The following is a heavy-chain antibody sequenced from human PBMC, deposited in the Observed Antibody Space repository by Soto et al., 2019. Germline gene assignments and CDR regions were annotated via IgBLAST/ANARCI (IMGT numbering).Heavy chain of an antibody. V-gene: IGHV5-51*01. CDR3: ARRRGRCSDGVCYSWWFDP. D-gene: IGHD2-8*01. Sequence: GESLKISCKGSGYTFTNYWIGWVRQMPGKGLEWMGIIYPGDSDTKYNPSFQGQVTISADKSITTTYLQWSSLKASDTAIYYCARRRGRCSDGVCYSWWFDPWGQGTRVTVSS. J-gene: IGHJ5*02. CDR1: GYTFTNYW. CDR2: IYPGDSDT.